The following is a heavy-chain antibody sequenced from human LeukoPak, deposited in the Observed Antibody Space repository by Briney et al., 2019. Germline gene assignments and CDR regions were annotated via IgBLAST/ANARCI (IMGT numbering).Heavy chain of an antibody. J-gene: IGHJ4*02. CDR3: AKAVYKLLRYFDTTWFDY. CDR2: ISGGGGST. CDR1: GFTFSSYA. V-gene: IGHV3-23*01. Sequence: PGGSLRLSCAASGFTFSSYAMSWVRQAPGKGLEWVSAISGGGGSTYYADSVKGRFTISRDNSKNMLYLQMNSLRAEDTAVYYCAKAVYKLLRYFDTTWFDYWGQGTLVTVSS. D-gene: IGHD3-9*01.